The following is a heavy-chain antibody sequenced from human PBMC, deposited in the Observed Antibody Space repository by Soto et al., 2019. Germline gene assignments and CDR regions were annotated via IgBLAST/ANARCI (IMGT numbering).Heavy chain of an antibody. Sequence: SVKVSCKASGFTFTSSAVQWVRQARGQRLEWIGWIVVGSGNTNYAQKFQERVTITRDMSTSTAYMELSSLRSEDTAVYYCAAAGTRIVVVTANPDAFDIWGQGTMVTVSS. CDR3: AAAGTRIVVVTANPDAFDI. D-gene: IGHD2-21*02. V-gene: IGHV1-58*01. CDR1: GFTFTSSA. CDR2: IVVGSGNT. J-gene: IGHJ3*02.